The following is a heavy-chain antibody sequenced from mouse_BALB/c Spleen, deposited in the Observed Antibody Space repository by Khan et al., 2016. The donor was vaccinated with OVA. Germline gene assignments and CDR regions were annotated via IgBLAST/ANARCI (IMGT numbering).Heavy chain of an antibody. CDR2: ISSSGST. CDR3: ARDGSRYNYAMDY. Sequence: QLEESGPGLVKPSQSLSLTCTVTGYSITSDYAWNWIRQFPGNKLEWMGYISSSGSTNYNPALKSRISITRDTSKNQFFLQLNSVTTEDTATYYYARDGSRYNYAMDYWGQGTSVTVSS. CDR1: GYSITSDYA. D-gene: IGHD2-3*01. V-gene: IGHV3-2*02. J-gene: IGHJ4*01.